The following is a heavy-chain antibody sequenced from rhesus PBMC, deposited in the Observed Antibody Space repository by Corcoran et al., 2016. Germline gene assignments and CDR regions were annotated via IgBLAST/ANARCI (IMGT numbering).Heavy chain of an antibody. J-gene: IGHJ4*01. Sequence: QVQLVQSGAEVKQPGASVKVSCKASGYTFTNYGMNWVRQAHGQRLEWRGWINPDTENPTYAQGYKERFTFSMDTSISTAYLQISSLKAEDTAVYYCARQGGSNLDFDYWGQGVLVAVSS. CDR2: INPDTENP. CDR3: ARQGGSNLDFDY. D-gene: IGHD6-19*01. CDR1: GYTFTNYG. V-gene: IGHV7-114*01.